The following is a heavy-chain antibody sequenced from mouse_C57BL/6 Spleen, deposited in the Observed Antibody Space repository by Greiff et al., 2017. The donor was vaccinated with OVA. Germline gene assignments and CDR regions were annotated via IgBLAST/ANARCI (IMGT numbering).Heavy chain of an antibody. Sequence: VQLKESGPELVKPGASVKISCKASGYSFTGYYMNWVKQSPEKSLEWIGEINPSTGGTTYTQKFKAKATLTVDKSSSTAYMQLKSLTSEDSAVYYCARYYGSRWYFDYWGQGTTLTVSS. J-gene: IGHJ2*01. D-gene: IGHD1-1*01. CDR3: ARYYGSRWYFDY. CDR1: GYSFTGYY. CDR2: INPSTGGT. V-gene: IGHV1-42*01.